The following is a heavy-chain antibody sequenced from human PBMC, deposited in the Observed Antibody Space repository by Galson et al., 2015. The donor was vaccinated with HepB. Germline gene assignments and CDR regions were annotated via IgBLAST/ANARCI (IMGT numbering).Heavy chain of an antibody. CDR3: ARSPYYYGSGSYSFYYYGMDV. J-gene: IGHJ6*02. CDR2: INAGNGNT. D-gene: IGHD3-10*01. CDR1: AYTFTSYA. Sequence: SVKVSCKASAYTFTSYAMHWVRQAPGQRLEWMGWINAGNGNTKYSQKFQGRVTITRDTSASTAYMELSSLRSEDTAVYYRARSPYYYGSGSYSFYYYGMDVWGQGTTVTVSS. V-gene: IGHV1-3*01.